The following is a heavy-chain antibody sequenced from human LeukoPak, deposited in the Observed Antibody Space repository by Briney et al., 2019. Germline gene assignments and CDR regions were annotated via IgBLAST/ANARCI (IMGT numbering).Heavy chain of an antibody. Sequence: SETLSLTCTVSGGSISSYYWSWIRQPPGKGLEWIGYIYYSGSTNYNPSLKSRVTISVDTSKTQFSLKLSSVTAADTAVYYCARFRLDGIAAPNWGQGTLVTVSS. CDR3: ARFRLDGIAAPN. J-gene: IGHJ4*02. V-gene: IGHV4-59*12. D-gene: IGHD6-6*01. CDR1: GGSISSYY. CDR2: IYYSGST.